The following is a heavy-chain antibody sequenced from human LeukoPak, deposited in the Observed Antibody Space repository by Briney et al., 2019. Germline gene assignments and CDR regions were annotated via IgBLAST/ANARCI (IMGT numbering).Heavy chain of an antibody. V-gene: IGHV1-3*01. CDR1: GYTFTSYA. CDR2: TNAGNGNT. CDR3: ARANITIFGVADYAFDP. D-gene: IGHD3-3*01. Sequence: ASVKVSCKASGYTFTSYARHWVRQAPGQRLEWMGWTNAGNGNTKYSQKFQGRVTITRDTSASTAYMELSSLRSEDTAVYYCARANITIFGVADYAFDPWGQGTLVTVSS. J-gene: IGHJ5*02.